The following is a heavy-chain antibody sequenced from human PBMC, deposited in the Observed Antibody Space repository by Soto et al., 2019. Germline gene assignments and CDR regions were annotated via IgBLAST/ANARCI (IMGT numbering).Heavy chain of an antibody. D-gene: IGHD3-10*01. Sequence: EVQLVESGGGLVKPGGSLRLSCAASGFTFSNYSMNWVRQAPGKGLEWVSSISSSSSYIYYADSVKGRFTISRDNAKNSLYLQMNSLRAEDTAVYYCARARGGFGELLPFDYWGQGTLVTVSS. CDR1: GFTFSNYS. CDR3: ARARGGFGELLPFDY. CDR2: ISSSSSYI. V-gene: IGHV3-21*01. J-gene: IGHJ4*02.